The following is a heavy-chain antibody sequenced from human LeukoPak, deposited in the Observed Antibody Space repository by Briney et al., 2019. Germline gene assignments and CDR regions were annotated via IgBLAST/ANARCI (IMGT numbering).Heavy chain of an antibody. V-gene: IGHV5-51*01. J-gene: IGHJ6*03. Sequence: KRRASLQISCQGSGSSFTSYWIGWVRQLPGKGLEWMGIIFPGDSDTRYSPSFQGQVTISADKSISTAYLQWSSLKASDTAMYYCARHNYYDSSGYFNMDVWGKGTTVTVSS. CDR3: ARHNYYDSSGYFNMDV. CDR1: GSSFTSYW. D-gene: IGHD3-22*01. CDR2: IFPGDSDT.